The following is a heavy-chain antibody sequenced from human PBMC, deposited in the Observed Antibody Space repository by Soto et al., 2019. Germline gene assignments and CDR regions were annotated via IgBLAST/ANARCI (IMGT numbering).Heavy chain of an antibody. CDR2: ISGYGGDIT. Sequence: GGSLRLSCAVSGVTFSDYAMSWVRQAPGKGLEWVSAISGYGGDITFYADSVRGRFTISRDNSKDTLHLQMHSLRADDTAVYYCATPGKLSRAYTPFESWGQGTLVTVSS. D-gene: IGHD3-16*01. J-gene: IGHJ4*02. CDR3: ATPGKLSRAYTPFES. CDR1: GVTFSDYA. V-gene: IGHV3-23*01.